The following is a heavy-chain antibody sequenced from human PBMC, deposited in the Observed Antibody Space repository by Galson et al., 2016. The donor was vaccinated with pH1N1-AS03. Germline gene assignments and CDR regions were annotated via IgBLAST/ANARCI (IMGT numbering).Heavy chain of an antibody. V-gene: IGHV4-39*01. CDR3: ARLVVLTALRDAWYFDL. J-gene: IGHJ2*01. CDR1: GVSISSSSHH. CDR2: IYYTGST. Sequence: SETLSLTCTVSGVSISSSSHHWGWIRQPPGKGLEWIGNIYYTGSTYYNPSLKSRVTVSIDTSKNQFSLKVISVTAADTAVYYCARLVVLTALRDAWYFDLWGRGTLVTVSS. D-gene: IGHD2-21*02.